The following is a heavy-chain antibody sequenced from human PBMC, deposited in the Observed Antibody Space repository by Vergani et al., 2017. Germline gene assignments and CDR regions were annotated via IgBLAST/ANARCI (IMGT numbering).Heavy chain of an antibody. CDR3: AKAGIVVPAAITGIRAYYYYYMDV. Sequence: EVQLLESGGGLVQPGGSLRLSCAASGFTFSSYAMSWVRQAPGKGLEWVSAISGSGGSTYYADSVKGRITISRDNSKNTLYLQMNSLRAEDTAVYYCAKAGIVVPAAITGIRAYYYYYMDVWGKGTTVTVSS. J-gene: IGHJ6*03. CDR1: GFTFSSYA. V-gene: IGHV3-23*01. CDR2: ISGSGGST. D-gene: IGHD2-2*01.